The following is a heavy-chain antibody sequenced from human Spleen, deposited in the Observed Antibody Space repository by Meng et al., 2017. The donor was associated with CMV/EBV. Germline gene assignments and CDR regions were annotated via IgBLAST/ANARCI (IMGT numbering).Heavy chain of an antibody. CDR3: ARVLLDVRGWYYQGMDV. Sequence: GESLKISCAASGFTFSSYAMHWVRQAPGKGLEWVAVISYDGSNKYYADSVKGRFTISRDNSKNTLYLQMNSLRAEDTAVYYCARVLLDVRGWYYQGMDVWGQGTTVTVSS. CDR2: ISYDGSNK. J-gene: IGHJ6*02. CDR1: GFTFSSYA. D-gene: IGHD6-19*01. V-gene: IGHV3-30*04.